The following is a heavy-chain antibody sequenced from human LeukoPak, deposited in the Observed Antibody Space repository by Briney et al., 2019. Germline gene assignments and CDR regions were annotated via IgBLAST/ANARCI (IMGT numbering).Heavy chain of an antibody. CDR1: GFTFNTYS. D-gene: IGHD4-17*01. CDR3: VYGDYYIPFDY. V-gene: IGHV3-48*04. Sequence: GGSLRLSCAASGFTFNTYSMNWVRQAPGKGLEWVSSISSSNTIYYADSVKGRFTISRDNAKNSLYLQMNSLRAEDTAVYYCVYGDYYIPFDYWGQGTLVTVSS. CDR2: ISSSNTI. J-gene: IGHJ4*02.